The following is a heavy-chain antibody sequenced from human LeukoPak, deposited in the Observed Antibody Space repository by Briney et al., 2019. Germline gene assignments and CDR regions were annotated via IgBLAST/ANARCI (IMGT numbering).Heavy chain of an antibody. Sequence: PGGSLRLSCAASGFTFSDYYTSWIRQAPGKGLEWVSYISSSGSTIYYADSVKGRFTISRDNAKNSLYLQMDSLRAEDTAVYYCARGIAGYSSSWAVIEYYYYYMDVWGKGTTVTVSS. CDR1: GFTFSDYY. V-gene: IGHV3-11*04. CDR2: ISSSGSTI. J-gene: IGHJ6*03. D-gene: IGHD6-13*01. CDR3: ARGIAGYSSSWAVIEYYYYYMDV.